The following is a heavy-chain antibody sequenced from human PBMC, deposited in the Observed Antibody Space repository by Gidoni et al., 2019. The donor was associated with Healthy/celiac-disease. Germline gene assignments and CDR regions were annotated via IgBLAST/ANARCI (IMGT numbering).Heavy chain of an antibody. CDR2: IRSKAYGGTT. D-gene: IGHD4-17*01. Sequence: EVQLVESGGGLVQPGRSLRLSCTASGFTFGDYAMGWFRQAPGQGLEWVGFIRSKAYGGTTEYAASVKGRFTISRDDSKSIAYLQMNSLKTEDTAVYYCTRARNFVTSLPDYWGQGTLVTVSS. J-gene: IGHJ4*02. CDR1: GFTFGDYA. V-gene: IGHV3-49*03. CDR3: TRARNFVTSLPDY.